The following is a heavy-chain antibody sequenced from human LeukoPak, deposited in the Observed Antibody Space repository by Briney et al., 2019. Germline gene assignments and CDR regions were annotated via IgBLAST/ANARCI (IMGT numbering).Heavy chain of an antibody. J-gene: IGHJ6*02. CDR2: IFYNGST. Sequence: SETLSLTCTVSGASVNSNGFYWSWIRQPPGEGLEVIGYIFYNGSTIYNPSLKSRVTMSVDTSKNQFSLRLSSVLAADTAVYYCARAHLGGSNGLDVWGQGTTATVAS. V-gene: IGHV4-61*08. CDR1: GASVNSNGFY. D-gene: IGHD3-16*01. CDR3: ARAHLGGSNGLDV.